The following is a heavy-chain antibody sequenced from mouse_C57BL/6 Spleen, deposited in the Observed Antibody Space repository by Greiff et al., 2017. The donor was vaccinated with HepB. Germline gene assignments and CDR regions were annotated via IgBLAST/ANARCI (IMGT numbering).Heavy chain of an antibody. J-gene: IGHJ1*03. Sequence: EVQLQQSGAELVRPGASVKLSCTASGFNIKDYYMHWVKQRPEQGLEWIGRIDPEDGDTEYAPKFQGKATMTADTSSNTAYLQLSSLTSEDTAVYYCAFGSSYSYWYFDVWGTGTTVTVSS. V-gene: IGHV14-1*01. CDR3: AFGSSYSYWYFDV. D-gene: IGHD1-1*01. CDR1: GFNIKDYY. CDR2: IDPEDGDT.